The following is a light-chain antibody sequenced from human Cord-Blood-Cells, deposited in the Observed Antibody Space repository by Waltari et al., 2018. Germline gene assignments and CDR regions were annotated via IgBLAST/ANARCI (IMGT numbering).Light chain of an antibody. Sequence: GTLSLSPGERATLSCRASQSVSSSYLAWYQQKPGQAPRLLIYGASSRATGIPDRFSGSGSGTDFTLTISRLEPEDFAVYYCQQYGSSHGWTFGQGTKVEIK. CDR2: GAS. CDR3: QQYGSSHGWT. V-gene: IGKV3-20*01. CDR1: QSVSSSY. J-gene: IGKJ1*01.